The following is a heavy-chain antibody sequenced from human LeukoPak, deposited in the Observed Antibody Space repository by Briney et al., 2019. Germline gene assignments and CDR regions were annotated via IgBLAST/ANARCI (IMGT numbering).Heavy chain of an antibody. D-gene: IGHD3-10*01. J-gene: IGHJ4*02. CDR2: ISGSGGST. CDR3: AKHVGAGSYFFDY. CDR1: GFTFSSYG. Sequence: AGGSLRLPCAASGFTFSSYGMGWVRQAPGKGLEWVSAISGSGGSTYYADSVKGRFTISRDNSRNTLYLQMNSLRAEDTAVYYCAKHVGAGSYFFDYWGQGTLVTVSS. V-gene: IGHV3-23*01.